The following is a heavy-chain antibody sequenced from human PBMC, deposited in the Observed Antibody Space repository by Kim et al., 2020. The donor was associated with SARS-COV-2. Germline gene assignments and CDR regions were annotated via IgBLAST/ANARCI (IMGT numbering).Heavy chain of an antibody. Sequence: SETLSLTCTVSGAPISSFFWSWIRQPAGKGLEWIGRIHTREGTIYNPSLRSRVTRSMDTSKSQFSLKLSPVTAADTAMYYCARAGGGGWGYFDYWGQG. CDR3: ARAGGGGWGYFDY. CDR1: GAPISSFF. V-gene: IGHV4-4*07. CDR2: IHTREGT. J-gene: IGHJ4*02. D-gene: IGHD3-22*01.